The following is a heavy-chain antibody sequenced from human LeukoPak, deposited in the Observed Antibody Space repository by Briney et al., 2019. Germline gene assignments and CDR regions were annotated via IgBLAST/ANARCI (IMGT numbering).Heavy chain of an antibody. CDR1: GFTFSSYW. V-gene: IGHV3-7*01. Sequence: GGSLRLSCAVSGFTFSSYWMSWVRQAPGKGLEWVANIKQVGTEKYYVDSVKGRFTISRDNAKNSLYLQMNSLRAEDTAVYSCARCGTVTTHAFDIWGQGTMSPSLQ. CDR2: IKQVGTEK. J-gene: IGHJ3*02. D-gene: IGHD4-17*01. CDR3: ARCGTVTTHAFDI.